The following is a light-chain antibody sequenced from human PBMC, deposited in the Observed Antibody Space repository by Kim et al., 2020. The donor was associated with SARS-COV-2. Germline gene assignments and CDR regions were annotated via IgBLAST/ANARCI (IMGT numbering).Light chain of an antibody. J-gene: IGLJ3*02. Sequence: QRVTISCSGSSSNIGSNYVYWHQQFPGTAPKVLIYRNNLRPSGVPDRVSGSKSGTSASLAISDLRSEDEADYYCAAWDDSLSGWVFGGGTQLTVL. CDR1: SSNIGSNY. CDR2: RNN. V-gene: IGLV1-47*01. CDR3: AAWDDSLSGWV.